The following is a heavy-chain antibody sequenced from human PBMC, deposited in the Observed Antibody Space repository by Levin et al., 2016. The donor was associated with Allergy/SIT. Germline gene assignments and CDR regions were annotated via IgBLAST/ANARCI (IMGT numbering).Heavy chain of an antibody. J-gene: IGHJ6*02. D-gene: IGHD6-13*01. Sequence: GESLKISCAASGFTFDDYGMSWVRQAPGKGLEWVSGINWNGGSTGYADSVKGRFTISRDNAKNSLYLQMNSLRAEDTALYHCARLGIAPAAEKGLYYGMDVWGQGTTVTVSS. V-gene: IGHV3-20*01. CDR3: ARLGIAPAAEKGLYYGMDV. CDR1: GFTFDDYG. CDR2: INWNGGST.